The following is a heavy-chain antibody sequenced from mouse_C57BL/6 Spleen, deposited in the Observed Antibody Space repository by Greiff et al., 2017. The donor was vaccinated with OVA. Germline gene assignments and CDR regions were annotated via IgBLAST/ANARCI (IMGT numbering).Heavy chain of an antibody. CDR2: IDPETGGT. CDR1: GYTFTDYE. V-gene: IGHV1-15*01. CDR3: TRSDYYDWYFDV. Sequence: QVQLQQSGAELVRPGASVTLSCKASGYTFTDYEIPWVKQTPVHGLDWIGAIDPETGGTAYNQKFKGKAILTADKSSSTAYMERRRLTSEDSAVYYCTRSDYYDWYFDVWGTGTTVTVSS. D-gene: IGHD2-1*01. J-gene: IGHJ1*03.